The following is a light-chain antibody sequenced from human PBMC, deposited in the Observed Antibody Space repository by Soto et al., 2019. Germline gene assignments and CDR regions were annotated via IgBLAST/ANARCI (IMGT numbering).Light chain of an antibody. CDR1: QTISSG. Sequence: DIPMTQSPSTLSASVGDRVTITCRASQTISSGLAWYQQKPGKAPKVLIYDASTLESGVPSRFSGSGSGTEFTLTISSLQPDVFATYYCQQYKSYKTFGHGTKVEIK. CDR2: DAS. CDR3: QQYKSYKT. J-gene: IGKJ1*01. V-gene: IGKV1-5*01.